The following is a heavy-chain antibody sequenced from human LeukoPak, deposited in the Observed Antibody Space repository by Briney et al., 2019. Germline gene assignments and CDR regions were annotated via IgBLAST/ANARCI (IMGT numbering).Heavy chain of an antibody. Sequence: GGSLRLSCAASGFTVSSNYMSWVRQAPGKGLEWVSVIYSGGSTYYADSVKGRFTISRLNSKNTLYLQMNSLRAEDTAVYYCARDQLDYGDYVYGMDVWGQGTTVTVSS. CDR2: IYSGGST. D-gene: IGHD4-17*01. V-gene: IGHV3-53*04. CDR1: GFTVSSNY. J-gene: IGHJ6*02. CDR3: ARDQLDYGDYVYGMDV.